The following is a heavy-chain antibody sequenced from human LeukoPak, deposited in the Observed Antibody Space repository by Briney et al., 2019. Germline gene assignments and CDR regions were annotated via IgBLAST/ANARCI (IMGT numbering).Heavy chain of an antibody. J-gene: IGHJ3*02. V-gene: IGHV3-20*04. CDR2: INWNGGST. Sequence: GGSLRLSCAASGFTFAVYGMSWVRQAPGKGLEWVSGINWNGGSTGYADSVKGRFTISRDNAKNSLYLQMNSLRAEDTAVYYCARVRGLDDSSGTEDACDIWGQGTMVTVSS. D-gene: IGHD3-22*01. CDR1: GFTFAVYG. CDR3: ARVRGLDDSSGTEDACDI.